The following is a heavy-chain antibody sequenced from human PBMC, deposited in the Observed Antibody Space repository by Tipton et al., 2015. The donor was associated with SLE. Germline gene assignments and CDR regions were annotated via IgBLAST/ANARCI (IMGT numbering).Heavy chain of an antibody. D-gene: IGHD2-21*01. CDR3: AREVITITDSDAFDI. Sequence: TLSLTSTVSGAPVSSHYWNWIRQTPGKGLAWIGSIYYSVATHYHPSLKTRVTISADTSNNQFSLRLTSATAADTAVYYSAREVITITDSDAFDIWGQGTMVTVSS. CDR2: IYYSVAT. V-gene: IGHV4-59*02. J-gene: IGHJ3*02. CDR1: GAPVSSHY.